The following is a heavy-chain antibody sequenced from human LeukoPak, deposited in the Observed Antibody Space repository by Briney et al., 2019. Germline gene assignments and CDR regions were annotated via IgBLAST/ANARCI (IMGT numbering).Heavy chain of an antibody. J-gene: IGHJ4*02. CDR2: ISYDGSNK. CDR3: ARDPPADDGIDDRDY. D-gene: IGHD1-1*01. V-gene: IGHV3-30-3*01. CDR1: GFTFSSYA. Sequence: GGSLRLSCAASGFTFSSYAMHWVRQAPGKGLEWVAVISYDGSNKYYADSVKGRFTISRDNSKNTLYLQMNSLKAEDTAVYYCARDPPADDGIDDRDYWGQGTLVTVSS.